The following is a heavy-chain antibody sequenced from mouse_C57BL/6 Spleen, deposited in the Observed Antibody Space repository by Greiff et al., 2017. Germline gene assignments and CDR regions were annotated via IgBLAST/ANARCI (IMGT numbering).Heavy chain of an antibody. Sequence: VQLQQPGAELVRPGTSVKLSCKASGYTFTSYWMHWVKQRPGQGLEWIGVIDPSDSYTNYNQKFKGKATLTVDTSSSTAYMQLSSLTSEDSAVYYCARFTTVSAGYYAMDYWGQGTSVTVSS. V-gene: IGHV1-59*01. J-gene: IGHJ4*01. CDR3: ARFTTVSAGYYAMDY. CDR2: IDPSDSYT. D-gene: IGHD1-1*01. CDR1: GYTFTSYW.